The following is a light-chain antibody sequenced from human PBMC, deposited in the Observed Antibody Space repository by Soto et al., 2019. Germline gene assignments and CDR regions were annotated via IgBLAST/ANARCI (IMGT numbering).Light chain of an antibody. CDR2: GAS. J-gene: IGKJ1*01. Sequence: EIVLTQSPGTLSLSPGERVTLSCRASQSVRSSSLAWYQQKPGQAPRLLIYGASTRATGIPDRFSGSGSGTDFTLTISRLEPEDSAVYYCQQYGSSPTWTFGQGTKVDIK. CDR3: QQYGSSPTWT. V-gene: IGKV3-20*01. CDR1: QSVRSSS.